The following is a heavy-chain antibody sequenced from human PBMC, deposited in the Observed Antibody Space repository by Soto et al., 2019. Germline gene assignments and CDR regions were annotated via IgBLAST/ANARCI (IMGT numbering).Heavy chain of an antibody. CDR3: AGASKCSGGSCYFGYFQH. V-gene: IGHV3-21*01. CDR1: GFTFSSYS. J-gene: IGHJ1*01. Sequence: GGSLRLSCAASGFTFSSYSMNWVRQAPGKGLEWVSSISSSSSYIYYADSVKGRFTISRDNAKNSLYLQMNSLRAEDTAVYYCAGASKCSGGSCYFGYFQHWGQGTLVTAPQ. D-gene: IGHD2-15*01. CDR2: ISSSSSYI.